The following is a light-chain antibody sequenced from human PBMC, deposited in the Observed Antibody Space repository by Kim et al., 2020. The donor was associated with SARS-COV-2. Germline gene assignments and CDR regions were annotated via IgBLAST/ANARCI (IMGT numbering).Light chain of an antibody. CDR2: GAS. Sequence: EIVLTQSPGTLSLSPGERATLSCRASQSVSRNYLAWYQQKPGQAPRLLIYGASSRATGIPDRFSGSGSGTDFTLTISRLEPEDFAVYYCQQYGNSPTFGQGTKVDIK. CDR1: QSVSRNY. J-gene: IGKJ1*01. V-gene: IGKV3-20*01. CDR3: QQYGNSPT.